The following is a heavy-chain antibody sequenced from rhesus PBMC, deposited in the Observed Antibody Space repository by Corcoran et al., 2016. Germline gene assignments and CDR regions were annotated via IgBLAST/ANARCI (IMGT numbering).Heavy chain of an antibody. J-gene: IGHJ4*01. Sequence: EVQLVESGGGLVQPGGSLRLSCAASGFTFSSYGMSWVRQAPGKGLEWVSSISSARRYIYDADSVKGRFTITRDNAKNSLSLQMNSLRAEDTAVYYCTRVGYSGRSPPLYYFDYWGQGVLVTVSS. V-gene: IGHV3S16*01. D-gene: IGHD6-19*01. CDR3: TRVGYSGRSPPLYYFDY. CDR2: ISSARRYI. CDR1: GFTFSSYG.